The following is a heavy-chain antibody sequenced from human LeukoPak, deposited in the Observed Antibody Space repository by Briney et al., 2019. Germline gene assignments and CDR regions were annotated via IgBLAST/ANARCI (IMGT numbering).Heavy chain of an antibody. Sequence: GGSLRLSCAASGSTFSAYTMNWVRQAPGKGLEWVSYISTNSRTISYADSVKGRFTISRDNAKNSLFLQMNSLRAEDTAVHYCARDGGSSNFDIWGQGTMVTVSS. V-gene: IGHV3-48*01. J-gene: IGHJ3*02. CDR2: ISTNSRTI. D-gene: IGHD6-19*01. CDR1: GSTFSAYT. CDR3: ARDGGSSNFDI.